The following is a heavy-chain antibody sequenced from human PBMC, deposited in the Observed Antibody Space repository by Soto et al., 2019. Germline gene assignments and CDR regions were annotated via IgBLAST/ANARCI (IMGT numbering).Heavy chain of an antibody. V-gene: IGHV4-39*01. CDR3: VSQRTSVLTQAYFDY. D-gene: IGHD2-8*01. Sequence: PSETLSLTCTVSGGSVSNSNYYWGWIRQSPGKGLEWIGSVYCRGRSYSKSSVKSRVTISVDTSKNQFSLNLNSVTASDTAVYFCVSQRTSVLTQAYFDYWGPGALVT. CDR2: VYCRGRS. CDR1: GGSVSNSNYY. J-gene: IGHJ4*02.